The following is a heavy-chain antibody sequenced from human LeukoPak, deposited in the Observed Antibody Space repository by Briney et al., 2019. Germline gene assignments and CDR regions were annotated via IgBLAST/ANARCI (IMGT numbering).Heavy chain of an antibody. J-gene: IGHJ4*02. Sequence: ASVKVSCKASGYTFTGYYMHWVRQAPGQGLEWMGWINPNSGGTNYAQKFQGWVTMTRDTSISTAYMELSRLRSDDTAAYYCARDARIAAALDYWGQGTLVTVSS. V-gene: IGHV1-2*04. CDR3: ARDARIAAALDY. D-gene: IGHD6-13*01. CDR2: INPNSGGT. CDR1: GYTFTGYY.